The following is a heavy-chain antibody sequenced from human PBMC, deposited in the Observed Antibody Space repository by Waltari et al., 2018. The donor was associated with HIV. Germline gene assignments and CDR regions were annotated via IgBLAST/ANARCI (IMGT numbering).Heavy chain of an antibody. D-gene: IGHD6-19*01. CDR2: VIPRSSVT. V-gene: IGHV3-48*01. J-gene: IGHJ4*01. CDR1: GCSFSSDS. CDR3: AREPPHKSGWPFDV. Sequence: EETGGTVVQPGGSLRLSGTGSGCSFSSDSMNWVRQAPNKPPLWLPYVIPRSSVTYYVASVKDRFIISIDNVESSLHLQMTDLRGDDTGTYYCAREPPHKSGWPFDVWGRGTLVAVSS.